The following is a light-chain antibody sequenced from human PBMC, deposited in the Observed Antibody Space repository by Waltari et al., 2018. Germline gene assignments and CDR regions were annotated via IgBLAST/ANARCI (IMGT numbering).Light chain of an antibody. CDR1: SPNLGSNT. Sequence: QSVLTQPPSASGTPGQRVTISCSGSSPNLGSNTVNWYQQPPGTAPKLLIYSTNQRPSGVPDRFSGSKSGTSASLAISGLQSEDEADYYCAAWDDSLNGRVFGGGTKLTVL. CDR3: AAWDDSLNGRV. V-gene: IGLV1-44*01. J-gene: IGLJ3*02. CDR2: STN.